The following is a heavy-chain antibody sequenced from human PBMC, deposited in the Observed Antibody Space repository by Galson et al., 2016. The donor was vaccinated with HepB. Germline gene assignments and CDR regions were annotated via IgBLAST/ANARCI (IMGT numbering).Heavy chain of an antibody. V-gene: IGHV3-NL1*01. CDR2: IYNGGNT. J-gene: IGHJ3*02. D-gene: IGHD3-16*02. Sequence: SLRLSCAASGFTFSSYGMHWVRQAPGKGLEWVSVIYNGGNTYYADSVKGRFTISRDNSKNTLYLQMNSLRAEDTAVYYCARGFRLGDLSSPRERDAFDMWGQGTMVTVSS. CDR1: GFTFSSYG. CDR3: ARGFRLGDLSSPRERDAFDM.